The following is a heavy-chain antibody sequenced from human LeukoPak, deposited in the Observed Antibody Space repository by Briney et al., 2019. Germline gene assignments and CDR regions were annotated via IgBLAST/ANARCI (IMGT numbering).Heavy chain of an antibody. CDR3: ARDRDNVAGTRGYFNY. J-gene: IGHJ4*02. CDR2: TSGSSSYI. CDR1: GFTFSSYS. D-gene: IGHD6-19*01. V-gene: IGHV3-21*01. Sequence: GGSLRLSCVASGFTFSSYSMNWVRQAPGKGLEWVSCTSGSSSYIYYADSVKGRFTISRHNDKNSLYLQMNNLRAEDEAVYYCARDRDNVAGTRGYFNYWGQGTLVTVSS.